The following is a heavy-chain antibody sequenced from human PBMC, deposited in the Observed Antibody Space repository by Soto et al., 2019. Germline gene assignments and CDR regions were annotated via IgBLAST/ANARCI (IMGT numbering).Heavy chain of an antibody. CDR2: IYPGDSDT. J-gene: IGHJ5*02. CDR1: GYSFTNYW. CDR3: ARWDCSSTSCYVNDHNGFDP. D-gene: IGHD2-2*01. Sequence: GECLKSYCNGSGYSFTNYWIGWVRQMPGKGLEWMGIIYPGDSDTRYSPSFQGQVTISADKSISTAYLQWSSLKASDTAMYYCARWDCSSTSCYVNDHNGFDPWGQGTLVTVSS. V-gene: IGHV5-51*01.